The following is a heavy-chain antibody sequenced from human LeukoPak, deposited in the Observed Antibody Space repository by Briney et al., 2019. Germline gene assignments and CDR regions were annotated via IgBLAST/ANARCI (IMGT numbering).Heavy chain of an antibody. CDR1: GFTFSSNY. CDR2: IYSGGST. D-gene: IGHD3-22*01. CDR3: AREGGDLYDSSGYYRDAFDI. J-gene: IGHJ3*02. V-gene: IGHV3-53*01. Sequence: GGSLRLSCAASGFTFSSNYMSWVRQAPGKGLAWVSVIYSGGSTYYADSVKGRFTISRDNSKNTLYLQMNSLRAEDTAVYYCAREGGDLYDSSGYYRDAFDIWGQGTMVTVSS.